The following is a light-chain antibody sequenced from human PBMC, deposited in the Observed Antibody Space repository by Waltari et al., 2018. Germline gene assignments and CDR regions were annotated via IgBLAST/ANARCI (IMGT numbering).Light chain of an antibody. CDR2: KAS. CDR3: QQYNSYLYT. V-gene: IGKV1-5*03. Sequence: DIQMTQSPSTLSASVGDRVTIPCRASQSISSWLAWYQQKPGKAPKLLIYKASSLESGVPSRFSGSGSGTEFTLTISSLQPDDFATYYCQQYNSYLYTFGQGTKLEI. J-gene: IGKJ2*01. CDR1: QSISSW.